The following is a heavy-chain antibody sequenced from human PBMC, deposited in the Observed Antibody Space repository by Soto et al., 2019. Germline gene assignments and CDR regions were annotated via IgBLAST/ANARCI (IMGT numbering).Heavy chain of an antibody. CDR3: AKAGDPGNMITFVGVEVPNIDH. Sequence: GGSLRLSCAASGFTFSSYAMHRVSQAPGKGLEWVAVISYDGSNKYYTDSVKGRFTISRDNSKNTLYLQMNGLRAEDTAVYYCAKAGDPGNMITFVGVEVPNIDHWGQGTLVTVSS. V-gene: IGHV3-30-3*01. CDR2: ISYDGSNK. D-gene: IGHD3-16*01. CDR1: GFTFSSYA. J-gene: IGHJ4*02.